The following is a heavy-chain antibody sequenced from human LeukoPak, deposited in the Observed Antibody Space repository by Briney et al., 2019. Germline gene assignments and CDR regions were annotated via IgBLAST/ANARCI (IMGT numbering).Heavy chain of an antibody. CDR1: GGSISSYY. D-gene: IGHD2-15*01. CDR3: ARDGGNNWFDP. Sequence: PSETLSLTCTVSGGSISSYYWSWIRQRPGKGLEWIGYIYYSGSTNYNPSLKSRVTISVDTSKNQFSLKLSSVTAADTAVYYCARDGGNNWFDPWGQGTLVTVSS. CDR2: IYYSGST. V-gene: IGHV4-59*01. J-gene: IGHJ5*02.